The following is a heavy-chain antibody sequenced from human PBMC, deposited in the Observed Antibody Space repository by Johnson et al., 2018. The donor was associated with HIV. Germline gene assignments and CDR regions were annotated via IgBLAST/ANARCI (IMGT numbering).Heavy chain of an antibody. V-gene: IGHV3-30*04. CDR3: AIIPPGGAGKGADAFDI. CDR1: GFTFSSYA. D-gene: IGHD1-26*01. Sequence: LVESGGGVVLPGRSLRLSCAASGFTFSSYAMHWVRQAPGKGLEWVAVISYDGSNKYYADSVKGRFTISRDNSKNTLYLQMNSLRAEDTAVYYCAIIPPGGAGKGADAFDIWGQGTMVTVSS. J-gene: IGHJ3*02. CDR2: ISYDGSNK.